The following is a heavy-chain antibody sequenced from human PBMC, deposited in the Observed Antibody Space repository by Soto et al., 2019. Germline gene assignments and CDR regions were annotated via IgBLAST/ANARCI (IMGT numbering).Heavy chain of an antibody. CDR2: TYYRSKWYN. J-gene: IGHJ5*02. V-gene: IGHV6-1*01. CDR3: ARGDCTSGVCNTDGWFDP. D-gene: IGHD2-8*01. Sequence: QSQTLSLTCAISGDSVSSNSAAWNWIRQSPSRGLEWLGRTYYRSKWYNDYALSVQSRIIINPDTTKNQFSLQLSSVTPEDTAVYYCARGDCTSGVCNTDGWFDPWGQGTLVTVSS. CDR1: GDSVSSNSAA.